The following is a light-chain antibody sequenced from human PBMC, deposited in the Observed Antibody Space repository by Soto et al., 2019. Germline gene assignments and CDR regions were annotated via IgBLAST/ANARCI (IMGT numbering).Light chain of an antibody. J-gene: IGKJ3*01. CDR2: DAS. Sequence: EIVLTQSPATLSLSPGERATLSCRASQSVSSYLAWYQQKPGQAPRLLIYDASNRATGIPARFSGSGSGTDFTLTFSSLEPEDFAVYYCQQRSNWTPITFGPGTKVDIK. CDR3: QQRSNWTPIT. V-gene: IGKV3-11*01. CDR1: QSVSSY.